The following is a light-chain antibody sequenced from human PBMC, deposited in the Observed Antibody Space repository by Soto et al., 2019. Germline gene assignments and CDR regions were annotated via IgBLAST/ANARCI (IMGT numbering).Light chain of an antibody. CDR3: QQYGSLPYT. Sequence: ENVVTQSPGTLSLSPGERATLSCRASQSVSSSYLAWYQQKPGQAPRLVIYGASSRATGIPDRFSGSGSGTDFTLTISRLEPEDFAVYYCQQYGSLPYTFGQGTKLEIK. CDR2: GAS. V-gene: IGKV3-20*01. CDR1: QSVSSSY. J-gene: IGKJ2*01.